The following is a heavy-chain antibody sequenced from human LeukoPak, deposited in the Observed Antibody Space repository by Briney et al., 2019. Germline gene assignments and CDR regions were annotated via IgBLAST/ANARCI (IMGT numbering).Heavy chain of an antibody. CDR3: ARGCEDNWNLFDC. Sequence: PSETLSLTCTVSGGSISTYYWTWIRQPAGKGLEWIGRISTSGSTSYNPSLKSRVTMSVDTSKKQFSLKLSSVTAADTAVYYCARGCEDNWNLFDCWGPGTLVTVSS. D-gene: IGHD1-20*01. V-gene: IGHV4-4*07. J-gene: IGHJ4*02. CDR2: ISTSGST. CDR1: GGSISTYY.